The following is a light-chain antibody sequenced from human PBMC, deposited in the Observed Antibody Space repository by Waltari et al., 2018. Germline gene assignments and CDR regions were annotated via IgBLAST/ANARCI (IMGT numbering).Light chain of an antibody. CDR3: QQYYSIPWT. J-gene: IGKJ1*01. CDR1: QNLLYTSNNKNS. V-gene: IGKV4-1*01. Sequence: DIVMTQSPDSLAVSLGERATLNCKSSQNLLYTSNNKNSLAWYQQKTGQPPKLLIYWASTRQSGVPDRFGGSGSGTDFTLTISSLQAEDVALYYCQQYYSIPWTFGQGTKVEIK. CDR2: WAS.